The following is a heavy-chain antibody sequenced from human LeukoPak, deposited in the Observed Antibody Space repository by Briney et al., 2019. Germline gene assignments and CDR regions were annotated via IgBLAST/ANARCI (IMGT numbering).Heavy chain of an antibody. CDR3: ATGSKRYCSSTSCKGYFDY. CDR1: GGTFSSYG. D-gene: IGHD2-2*01. CDR2: ISAYNGNT. V-gene: IGHV1-18*01. J-gene: IGHJ4*02. Sequence: ASVKVSCKASGGTFSSYGISWVRQAPGQGLEWMGWISAYNGNTNYAQKLQGRVTMTTDTSTSTAYMELRSLRSDDTAVYYCATGSKRYCSSTSCKGYFDYWGQGTLVTVSS.